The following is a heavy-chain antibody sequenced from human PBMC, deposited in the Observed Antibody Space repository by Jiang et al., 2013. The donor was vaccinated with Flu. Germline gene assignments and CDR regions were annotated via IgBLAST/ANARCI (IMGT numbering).Heavy chain of an antibody. Sequence: DYAMHWVRQAPGKGLEWVSGISWNSGSIGYADSVKGRFTISRDNAKNSLYLQMNSLRAEDTALYYCAKGSGYSYGWFDPWGQGTLVTVSS. CDR2: ISWNSGSI. J-gene: IGHJ5*02. CDR1: DYA. D-gene: IGHD5-18*01. CDR3: AKGSGYSYGWFDP. V-gene: IGHV3-9*01.